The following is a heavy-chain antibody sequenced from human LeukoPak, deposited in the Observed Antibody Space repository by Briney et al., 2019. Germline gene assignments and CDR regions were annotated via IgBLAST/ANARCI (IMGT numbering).Heavy chain of an antibody. CDR2: ISSSSSYI. V-gene: IGHV3-21*01. CDR1: GFTFSSYS. J-gene: IGHJ4*02. Sequence: PGGSLRLSCAASGFTFSSYSMNWVRQAPGKGLEWVSSISSSSSYIYYADSVKGRFTISRDNAKNSLYLQMNSLRAEDTAVYYCARDIWFGEFVDYWGQGTLVTVSS. CDR3: ARDIWFGEFVDY. D-gene: IGHD3-10*01.